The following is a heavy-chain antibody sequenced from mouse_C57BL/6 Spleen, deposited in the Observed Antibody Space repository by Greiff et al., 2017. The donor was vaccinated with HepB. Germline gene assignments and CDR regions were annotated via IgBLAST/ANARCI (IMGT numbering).Heavy chain of an antibody. CDR1: GFTFSDYG. J-gene: IGHJ3*01. D-gene: IGHD1-1*01. Sequence: EVKLMESGGGLVQPGGSLKLSCAASGFTFSDYGMAWVRQAPRKGPEWVAFISNLAYSIYYADTVTGRFTISRENAKNTLYLEMSSLRSEDTAMYYCARDYYGSSYLFAYWGQRTLVTVSA. V-gene: IGHV5-15*01. CDR3: ARDYYGSSYLFAY. CDR2: ISNLAYSI.